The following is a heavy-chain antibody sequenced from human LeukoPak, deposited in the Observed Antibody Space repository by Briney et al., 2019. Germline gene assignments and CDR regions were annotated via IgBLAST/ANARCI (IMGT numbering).Heavy chain of an antibody. D-gene: IGHD3-22*01. CDR2: VNTVSSYI. J-gene: IGHJ4*02. CDR3: ARLRRNSDRSDFFYYYDH. CDR1: GFTFSDYS. V-gene: IGHV3-21*01. Sequence: PGGSLRHSCAASGFTFSDYSMNWVRQAPGKGLEWVASVNTVSSYIYYADSMRGRFTISRDNAKNSLFLQMNSLRAEDTAVYYCARLRRNSDRSDFFYYYDHWGQRTLGTVSS.